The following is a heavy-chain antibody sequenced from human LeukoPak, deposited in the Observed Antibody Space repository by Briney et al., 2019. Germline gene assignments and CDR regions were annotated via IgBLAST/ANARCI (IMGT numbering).Heavy chain of an antibody. V-gene: IGHV3-66*02. Sequence: GGSLRLSCAASGFTVSSNYMSWVRQAPGKGLEWVSVIYSGGSTYYADSVKGRFTISRDNSKNTLYLQKNSLRAEDTAVYYCARGGFLEWLYGMDVWGQGTTVTVSS. CDR3: ARGGFLEWLYGMDV. CDR1: GFTVSSNY. D-gene: IGHD3-3*01. J-gene: IGHJ6*02. CDR2: IYSGGST.